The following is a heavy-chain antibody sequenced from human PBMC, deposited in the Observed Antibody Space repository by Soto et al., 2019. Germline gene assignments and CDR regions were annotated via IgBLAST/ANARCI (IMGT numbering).Heavy chain of an antibody. CDR3: TRGGPDAFCGGGRCYFDY. Sequence: EVQLVESGGGLVQPGRSLRLSCAASGFTFDDFAMHWVRRVPGKGLERVSSITWNSNVIGYADSVKGRFTISRDNAENSLYLQMHSLRPEDTAFYYCTRGGPDAFCGGGRCYFDYWGQGTLVTVSS. CDR2: ITWNSNVI. V-gene: IGHV3-9*01. D-gene: IGHD2-15*01. CDR1: GFTFDDFA. J-gene: IGHJ4*02.